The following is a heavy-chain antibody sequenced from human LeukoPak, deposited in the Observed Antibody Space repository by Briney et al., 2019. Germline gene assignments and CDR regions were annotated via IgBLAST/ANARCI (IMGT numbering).Heavy chain of an antibody. Sequence: SETLSLTCTVSGGSISSYYWSWIRQPPGKGLEWIGYIYYSGSTNYNPSLKSRVTMSVDTSKNQFSLKLSSVTAADTAVYYCARDGIGLRRALNWFDPWGQGTLVTVSS. J-gene: IGHJ5*02. CDR3: ARDGIGLRRALNWFDP. CDR1: GGSISSYY. V-gene: IGHV4-59*12. CDR2: IYYSGST. D-gene: IGHD3-3*01.